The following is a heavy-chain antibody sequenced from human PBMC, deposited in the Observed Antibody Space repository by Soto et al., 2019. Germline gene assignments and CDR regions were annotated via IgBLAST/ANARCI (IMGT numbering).Heavy chain of an antibody. CDR1: GFTFSSYD. V-gene: IGHV3-13*01. D-gene: IGHD2-2*01. J-gene: IGHJ6*02. Sequence: GGSLRLSCAASGFTFSSYDMHWVRQATGKGREWVSAIGTAGDTYYPGSVKGRFTISRENAKNSFYLQMNSLRAEDTAVYYCVRRYCSSTSCSYGMDVWGQGTTVTVSS. CDR2: IGTAGDT. CDR3: VRRYCSSTSCSYGMDV.